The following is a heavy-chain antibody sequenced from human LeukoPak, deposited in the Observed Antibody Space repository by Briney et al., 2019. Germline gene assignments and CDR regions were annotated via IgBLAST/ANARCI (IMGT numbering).Heavy chain of an antibody. CDR1: GGTFSSYA. D-gene: IGHD6-19*01. V-gene: IGHV1-69*04. Sequence: ASVKVSCKASGGTFSSYAISWVRQAPGQGLEWMGRIIPILGIANYAQKFQGRVTITVDKSTSTAYMELSSLRSEDTAVYYCARDIIAVAGVFDYWGQGTLVTVSS. CDR3: ARDIIAVAGVFDY. CDR2: IIPILGIA. J-gene: IGHJ4*02.